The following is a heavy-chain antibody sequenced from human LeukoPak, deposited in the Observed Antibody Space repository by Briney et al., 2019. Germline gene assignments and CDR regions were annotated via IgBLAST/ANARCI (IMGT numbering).Heavy chain of an antibody. J-gene: IGHJ6*02. CDR1: GYTFTSYG. Sequence: ASVKVSCKASGYTFTSYGISWVRQAPGQGLEWMGWISAYNGNTNYAQKLQGRVTMTTDTSTSTACMELRSLRSDDTAVYYCARDRGIAARRSYYYYGMDVWGQGTTVTVSS. D-gene: IGHD6-6*01. V-gene: IGHV1-18*01. CDR2: ISAYNGNT. CDR3: ARDRGIAARRSYYYYGMDV.